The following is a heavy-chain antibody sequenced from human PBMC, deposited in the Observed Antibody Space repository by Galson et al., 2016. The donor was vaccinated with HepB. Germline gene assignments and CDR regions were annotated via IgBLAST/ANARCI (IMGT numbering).Heavy chain of an antibody. CDR2: LYRGCYT. V-gene: IGHV3-53*01. CDR3: ARLGANPSCLGGSCYRWFDS. Sequence: SLRLSCAVSDFSVSVSYMSWVRQAPGKGLEWVSVLYRGCYTNYADSVKGRFTISRDNSKNTLYLQMNSLRADDTAVYYCARLGANPSCLGGSCYRWFDSWGQGIMVTVSS. J-gene: IGHJ5*01. D-gene: IGHD2-15*01. CDR1: DFSVSVSY.